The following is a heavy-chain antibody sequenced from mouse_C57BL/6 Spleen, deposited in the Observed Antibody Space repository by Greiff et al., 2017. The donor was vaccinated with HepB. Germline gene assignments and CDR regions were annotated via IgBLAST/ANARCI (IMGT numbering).Heavy chain of an antibody. Sequence: VKLQQPGAELVKPGASVKLSCKASGYTFTSYWMHWVKQRPGQGLEWIGMIHPNSGSTNYNEKFKSKATLTVDKSSSTAYMQLSSLTSEDSAVYYCARVYDGYSDYWGQGTTLTVSS. CDR1: GYTFTSYW. V-gene: IGHV1-64*01. D-gene: IGHD2-3*01. CDR2: IHPNSGST. CDR3: ARVYDGYSDY. J-gene: IGHJ2*01.